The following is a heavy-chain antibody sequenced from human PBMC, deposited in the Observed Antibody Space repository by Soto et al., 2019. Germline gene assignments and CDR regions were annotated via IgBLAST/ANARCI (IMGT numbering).Heavy chain of an antibody. CDR1: GYTLTELS. CDR2: FDPEDGET. D-gene: IGHD1-26*01. V-gene: IGHV1-24*01. Sequence: GASVKVSCKVSGYTLTELSMHWVRQAPGKGPEWMGGFDPEDGETIYAQKFQGRVTMTEDTSTDTAYMELSSLRSEDTAVYYCATEYSGSYYGSFDIWGQGTMVTVSS. CDR3: ATEYSGSYYGSFDI. J-gene: IGHJ3*02.